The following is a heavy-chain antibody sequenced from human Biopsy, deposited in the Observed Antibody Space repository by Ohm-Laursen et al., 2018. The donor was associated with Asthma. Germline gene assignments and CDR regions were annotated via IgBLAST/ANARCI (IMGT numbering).Heavy chain of an antibody. V-gene: IGHV4-31*03. CDR1: GGSINIGDYY. D-gene: IGHD2-21*02. CDR3: ARGISRVTGLFDHFDS. CDR2: IYYSGST. Sequence: SQTLSLTCTVSGGSINIGDYYWSWIRQHPVTGLEWIGYIYYSGSTYYNPSLKSRVSISLDTSKNQFSLKLRSVTAADAAVYYCARGISRVTGLFDHFDSWGQGTLVTVSS. J-gene: IGHJ4*02.